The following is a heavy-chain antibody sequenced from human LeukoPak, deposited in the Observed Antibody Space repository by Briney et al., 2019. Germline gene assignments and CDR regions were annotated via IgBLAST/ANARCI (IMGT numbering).Heavy chain of an antibody. D-gene: IGHD5-12*01. CDR3: AKGHSAYGTGFDF. CDR2: SGSGGST. J-gene: IGHJ4*02. V-gene: IGHV3-23*01. CDR1: GFIFSSYA. Sequence: GGSLRLSCAGSGFIFSSYAMSWVRQAPGKGLEWFSGSGSGGSTHYADCVKGRFTISRDNSKSTLYLQMNSLRAEDTAKYYCAKGHSAYGTGFDFWGQGTLVTVSS.